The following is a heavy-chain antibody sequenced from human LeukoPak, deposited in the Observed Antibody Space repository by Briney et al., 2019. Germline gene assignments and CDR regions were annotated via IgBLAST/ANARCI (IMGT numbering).Heavy chain of an antibody. CDR2: IYYSGST. V-gene: IGHV4-39*07. CDR1: GGSISSGGYY. Sequence: SQTLSLTCTVSGGSISSGGYYWGWIRQPPGKGLEWIGSIYYSGSTYYNPSLKSRVTISVDTSKNQFSLKLSSVTAADTAVYYCASHSFYSSSWYWYFQHWGQGTLVTVSS. J-gene: IGHJ1*01. CDR3: ASHSFYSSSWYWYFQH. D-gene: IGHD6-13*01.